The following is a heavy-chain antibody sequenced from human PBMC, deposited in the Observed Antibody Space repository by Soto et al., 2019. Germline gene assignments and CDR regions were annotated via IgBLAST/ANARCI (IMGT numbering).Heavy chain of an antibody. CDR2: IYYSGST. Sequence: SETLSLTCTVSGGSISSYYWSRIRQPPGKGLEWIGYIYYSGSTNYNPSLKSRVTISVDTSKNQFSLKLSSVTAADTAVYYCARAVVRGAVFDYWGQGTLVTVSS. CDR3: ARAVVRGAVFDY. J-gene: IGHJ4*02. V-gene: IGHV4-59*01. CDR1: GGSISSYY. D-gene: IGHD3-10*01.